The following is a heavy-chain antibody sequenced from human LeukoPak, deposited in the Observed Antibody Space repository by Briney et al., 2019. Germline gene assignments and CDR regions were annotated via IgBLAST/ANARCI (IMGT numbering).Heavy chain of an antibody. CDR3: AKDIRDDYGYYFGH. D-gene: IGHD4-17*01. Sequence: GGSLRLSCAASGFTFSSYAMSWVRQAPGKGLEWVSAISGSGGSTYYADSVKGRFTISRDNPKNTLYLQMNSLRAEDTAVYYCAKDIRDDYGYYFGHLGQGTLVTVSS. V-gene: IGHV3-23*01. J-gene: IGHJ4*02. CDR2: ISGSGGST. CDR1: GFTFSSYA.